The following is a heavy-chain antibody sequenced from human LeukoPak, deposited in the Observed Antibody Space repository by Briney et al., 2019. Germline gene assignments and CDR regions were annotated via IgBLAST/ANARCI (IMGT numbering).Heavy chain of an antibody. V-gene: IGHV4-39*01. CDR1: GGSISSSSYY. D-gene: IGHD3-10*01. Sequence: SETRSLTCTVSGGSISSSSYYWGWIRQPPGKGLEWIGSIYYSGSTYYNPSLKSRVTISVDTSKNQFSLKLSSVTAADTAVYYCARTIGYGSGSYPNWFDPWGQGTLVTVSS. J-gene: IGHJ5*02. CDR3: ARTIGYGSGSYPNWFDP. CDR2: IYYSGST.